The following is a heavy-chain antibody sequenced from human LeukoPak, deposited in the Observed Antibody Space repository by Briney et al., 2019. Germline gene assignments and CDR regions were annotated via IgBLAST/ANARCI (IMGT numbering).Heavy chain of an antibody. J-gene: IGHJ4*02. CDR3: ARQIVNYYYDSSGYWYFDY. D-gene: IGHD3-22*01. V-gene: IGHV5-51*01. CDR2: IYPGDSDT. Sequence: GESLKISCKGSGYSFTSYWIGWVRQMPGKGLEWVGIIYPGDSDTIYSPSFQGQVTISADKSISTAYLQWSSLKASDTAMYYCARQIVNYYYDSSGYWYFDYWGQGTLVTVSS. CDR1: GYSFTSYW.